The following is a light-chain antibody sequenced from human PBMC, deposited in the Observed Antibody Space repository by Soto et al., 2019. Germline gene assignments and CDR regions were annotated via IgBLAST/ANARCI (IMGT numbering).Light chain of an antibody. CDR1: QSVSSNY. CDR2: GAS. Sequence: EIVLTQSPGTLSLSPGERATLSCRASQSVSSNYLACYQHKPGQAPRLLIYGASSRATGIPDRFSGSGSGTDFTLTISRLEPEDLAVYYCQQYGSSPLTFGGGTKVDIK. V-gene: IGKV3-20*01. J-gene: IGKJ4*01. CDR3: QQYGSSPLT.